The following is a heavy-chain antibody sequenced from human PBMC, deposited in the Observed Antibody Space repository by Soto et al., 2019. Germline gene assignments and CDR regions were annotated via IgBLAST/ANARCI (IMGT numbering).Heavy chain of an antibody. D-gene: IGHD2-15*01. V-gene: IGHV4-34*01. Sequence: SETLSLTCAVYGWYFSGYYWSWIRQPPGKGLEWIGEINHSGSTNYNPSLKSRVTISVDTSKNQFSLKLSSVTAADTAVYYCARPEGVGYCSGGSCYSGAFDIWGQGTMVTVSS. J-gene: IGHJ3*02. CDR1: GWYFSGYY. CDR3: ARPEGVGYCSGGSCYSGAFDI. CDR2: INHSGST.